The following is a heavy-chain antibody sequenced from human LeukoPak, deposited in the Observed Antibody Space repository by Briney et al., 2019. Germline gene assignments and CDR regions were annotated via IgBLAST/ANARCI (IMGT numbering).Heavy chain of an antibody. CDR1: GYSFTGYD. CDR2: INPNSGGT. Sequence: GASVKVSCKSAGYSFTGYDMSWVWQPHGQGLELMGWINPNSGGTNYAQKFQGRVTMTRDTTISTAYMELSRLRSDDTAVYYCARGHLVGNFDPDWWFDPWGQGTLVTVSS. J-gene: IGHJ5*02. D-gene: IGHD3-9*01. CDR3: ARGHLVGNFDPDWWFDP. V-gene: IGHV1-2*02.